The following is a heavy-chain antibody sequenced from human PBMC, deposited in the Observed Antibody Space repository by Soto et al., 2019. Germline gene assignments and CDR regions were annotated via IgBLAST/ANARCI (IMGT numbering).Heavy chain of an antibody. CDR3: GGGGSDSHMGPGY. Sequence: GGSLRLSCAASGFTFSRYWMHWVRQAPGKGLVWVSRINPDGRDTDYADSVKGRCTISRDNANNTVYLLVNSLRADDTAVFYCGGGGSDSHMGPGYWGRGTLVTVSS. D-gene: IGHD2-21*01. J-gene: IGHJ4*02. CDR1: GFTFSRYW. CDR2: INPDGRDT. V-gene: IGHV3-74*01.